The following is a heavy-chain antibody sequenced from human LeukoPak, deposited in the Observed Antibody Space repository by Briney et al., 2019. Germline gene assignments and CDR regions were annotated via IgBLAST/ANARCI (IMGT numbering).Heavy chain of an antibody. CDR1: GFTFDDYA. J-gene: IGHJ4*02. CDR2: ISWNSGSI. Sequence: GGSLRLSCAASGFTFDDYAMHWVRQAPGKGLEWVSGISWNSGSIGYADPVKGRFTISRDNAKNSLYLQMNSLRAEDTALYYRAKDGSIVGATNALDYWGQGTLVTVSS. D-gene: IGHD1-26*01. V-gene: IGHV3-9*01. CDR3: AKDGSIVGATNALDY.